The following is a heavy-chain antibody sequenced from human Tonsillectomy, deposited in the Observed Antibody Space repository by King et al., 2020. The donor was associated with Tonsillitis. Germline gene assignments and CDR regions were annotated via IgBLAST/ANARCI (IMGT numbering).Heavy chain of an antibody. CDR2: ISYDGSNK. Sequence: VQLVESGGGVVQPGRSLRLSCAASGFTFSSYGMHWVRQAPGKGLEWVAVISYDGSNKYYADSVKGRFTISRDNSKNTLYLQMNSLRAEDTAVYYCAKDRGEIVVVTAIGVWGQGTLVTVSS. D-gene: IGHD2-21*02. CDR1: GFTFSSYG. V-gene: IGHV3-30*18. CDR3: AKDRGEIVVVTAIGV. J-gene: IGHJ4*02.